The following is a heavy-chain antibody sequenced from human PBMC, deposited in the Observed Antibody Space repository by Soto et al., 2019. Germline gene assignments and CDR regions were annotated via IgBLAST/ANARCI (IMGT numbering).Heavy chain of an antibody. D-gene: IGHD6-19*01. V-gene: IGHV3-9*01. CDR2: ISWNSGSI. J-gene: IGHJ3*02. Sequence: EVQLVESGGGLGQPGRSLRLSCAASGFTFDDYAMHWVRQAPGKGLEWVSGISWNSGSIGYADSVKGRFTISRDNAKNSLYLQMNSLRAEDTALYYCAKEVAGYDAFDIWGQGTMVTVSS. CDR3: AKEVAGYDAFDI. CDR1: GFTFDDYA.